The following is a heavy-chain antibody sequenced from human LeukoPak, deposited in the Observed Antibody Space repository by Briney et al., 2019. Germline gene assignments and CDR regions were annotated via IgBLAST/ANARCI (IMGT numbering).Heavy chain of an antibody. Sequence: ASVKVSCKASGYTFTGYYMHWVRQAPGQGLEWMGWINPNSGGTNYAQKFQGRVTMTRDTSISTAYMEPSRLRSDDTAVYYCARDSGIAVAVKRMDVWGQGTTVTVSS. V-gene: IGHV1-2*02. CDR3: ARDSGIAVAVKRMDV. J-gene: IGHJ6*02. CDR1: GYTFTGYY. D-gene: IGHD6-19*01. CDR2: INPNSGGT.